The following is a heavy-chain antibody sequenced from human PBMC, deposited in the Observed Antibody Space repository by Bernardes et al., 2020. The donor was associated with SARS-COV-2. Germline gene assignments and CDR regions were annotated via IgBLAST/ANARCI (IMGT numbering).Heavy chain of an antibody. D-gene: IGHD3-16*01. J-gene: IGHJ4*02. CDR1: GFTFSSYA. Sequence: GGSLRLSCAASGFTFSSYAMHWVRQAPGKGLEWVAVISYDGSNKYYADSVKGRFAISRDNSKNTLYLQMNSLRAEDTAVYYCASSGGCDYWGQGTLVTVSS. CDR2: ISYDGSNK. V-gene: IGHV3-30*09. CDR3: ASSGGCDY.